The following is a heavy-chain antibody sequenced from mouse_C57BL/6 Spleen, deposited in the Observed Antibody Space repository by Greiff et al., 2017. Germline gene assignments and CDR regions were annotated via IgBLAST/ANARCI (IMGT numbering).Heavy chain of an antibody. Sequence: QVQLQQSGAELVMPGASVKLSCKASGYTFTSYWMHWVKQRPGQGLEWIGEIDPSDSYTNYNQKFKGKSTLTVDKSSSTAYMQLSSLTSEDSAVYYCARSTVVAPPYAMDYWGQGTSVTVSS. J-gene: IGHJ4*01. CDR1: GYTFTSYW. CDR2: IDPSDSYT. CDR3: ARSTVVAPPYAMDY. D-gene: IGHD1-1*01. V-gene: IGHV1-69*01.